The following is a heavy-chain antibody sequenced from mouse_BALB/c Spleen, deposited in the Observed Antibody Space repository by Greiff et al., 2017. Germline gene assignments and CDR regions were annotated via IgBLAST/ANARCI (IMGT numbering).Heavy chain of an antibody. J-gene: IGHJ4*01. CDR3: ARWEGSDIDYAMDY. CDR2: INPSTGYT. D-gene: IGHD1-1*01. CDR1: GYTFTSYW. V-gene: IGHV1-7*01. Sequence: QVQLQQSGAELAKPGASVKMSCKASGYTFTSYWMHWVKQRPGQGLEWIGYINPSTGYTEYNQKFKDKATLTADKSSSTAYMQLSSLTSEDSAVYYGARWEGSDIDYAMDYWGQGTSVTVSS.